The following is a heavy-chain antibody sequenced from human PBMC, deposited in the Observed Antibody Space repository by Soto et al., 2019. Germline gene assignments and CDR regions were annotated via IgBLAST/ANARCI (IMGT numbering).Heavy chain of an antibody. V-gene: IGHV4-34*01. CDR1: GGSFRGYY. CDR2: INQSGSP. CDR3: AREGGYFDSSGSGVYHYHGVDV. J-gene: IGHJ6*02. D-gene: IGHD3-22*01. Sequence: SEPLSLTCAGYGGSFRGYYWTWIRQPPGKGLEWIGEINQSGSPNYTPSLKSRVTISVDTSKSQFSLKLSSVTAADTAVYYCAREGGYFDSSGSGVYHYHGVDVWGQGTTVS.